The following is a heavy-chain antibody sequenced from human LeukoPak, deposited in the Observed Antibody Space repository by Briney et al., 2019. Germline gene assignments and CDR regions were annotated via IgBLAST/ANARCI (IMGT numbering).Heavy chain of an antibody. CDR1: GYTFTGYY. CDR3: ARARGFWSGYLLDAFDI. Sequence: ASVKVSCEASGYTFTGYYMHWVRQAPGQGLEWMGWINPKSGGTNYAQKFQGRVTMTRDTSISTAYMELSRLRSDDTAVYYCARARGFWSGYLLDAFDIWGQGTMVTVSS. V-gene: IGHV1-2*02. CDR2: INPKSGGT. J-gene: IGHJ3*02. D-gene: IGHD3-3*01.